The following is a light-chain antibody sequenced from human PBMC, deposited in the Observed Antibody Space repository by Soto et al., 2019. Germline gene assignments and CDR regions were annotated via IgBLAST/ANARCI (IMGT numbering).Light chain of an antibody. CDR3: QQYNNWPPWT. CDR2: GAS. J-gene: IGKJ1*01. V-gene: IGKV3D-15*01. CDR1: QNVASN. Sequence: EIVMTQSPATLSVSPGERATLSCRASQNVASNLAWYQQEPGQAPRLLIYGASSRATGIPDRFSGSGYGTEFTLTISSLQSEDFAVYYCQQYNNWPPWTFGQGPKVDIK.